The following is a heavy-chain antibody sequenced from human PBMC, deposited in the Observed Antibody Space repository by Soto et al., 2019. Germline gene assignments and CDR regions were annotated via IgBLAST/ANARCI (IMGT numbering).Heavy chain of an antibody. J-gene: IGHJ3*02. Sequence: QLQLQESGPGLVKPSETLSLTCTVSGGSISSSSYYWGWIRQPPGKGLEWIGSIYYSGSTYYNPSLKSRVTISVDTSKNQFSLKLSSVTAADTAVYYCARLGRITMVRGVIKAFDIWGQGTMVTVSS. CDR3: ARLGRITMVRGVIKAFDI. CDR2: IYYSGST. CDR1: GGSISSSSYY. V-gene: IGHV4-39*01. D-gene: IGHD3-10*01.